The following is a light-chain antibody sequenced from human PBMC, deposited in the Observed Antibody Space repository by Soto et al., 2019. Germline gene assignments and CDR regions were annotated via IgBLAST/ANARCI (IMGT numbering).Light chain of an antibody. V-gene: IGLV1-40*01. CDR2: GNS. CDR3: QACDNSLSGSV. Sequence: QSVLTQPPSVSGAPGQRVTISCTGSSSNIGAGYHVHWYQQLPGTAPKLLIYGNSNRPSGVPDRFSGSKSGTSASLAITGLQAEDEADYYCQACDNSLSGSVFGGGTKLTVL. CDR1: SSNIGAGYH. J-gene: IGLJ3*02.